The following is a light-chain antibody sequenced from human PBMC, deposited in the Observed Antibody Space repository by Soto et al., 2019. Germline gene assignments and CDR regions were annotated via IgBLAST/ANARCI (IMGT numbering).Light chain of an antibody. J-gene: IGKJ1*01. Sequence: DIQMTQSPSTLSASVGDRVTITCRASQTISSWLAWYQQRPGKAPKLLIYDASTLESGVPSRFSGSGSGTEFTLTISSLQPDDFATYYCQQYNIYSPWTFGQETKVEIK. CDR1: QTISSW. CDR2: DAS. CDR3: QQYNIYSPWT. V-gene: IGKV1-5*01.